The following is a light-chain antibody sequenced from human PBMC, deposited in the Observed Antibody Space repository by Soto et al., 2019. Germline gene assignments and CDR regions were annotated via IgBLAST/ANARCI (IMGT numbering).Light chain of an antibody. CDR1: QALSNY. J-gene: IGKJ4*01. CDR2: SAS. V-gene: IGKV1-6*01. Sequence: IQLAQSPSVLSASVGDTVTITCRASQALSNYLAWYQQKPGKAPDLLIYSASTLQSGVPSRFSGSGFGTDFSLTISSLQPEDSATYYCLQDYNYPLPFGGGTKVDI. CDR3: LQDYNYPLP.